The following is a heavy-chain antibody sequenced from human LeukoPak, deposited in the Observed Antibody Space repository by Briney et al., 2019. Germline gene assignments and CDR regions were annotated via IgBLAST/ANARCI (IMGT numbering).Heavy chain of an antibody. Sequence: ASVKVSCKVSGYTLTESSMHWVRQAPGKGLEWMGGFDPEDGETIYAQKFQGRVTMTEDTSTDTAYMELSSLRSEDTAVYYCATKLGRYFDWLLVGYFDYWGQGTLVTVSS. CDR1: GYTLTESS. D-gene: IGHD3-9*01. CDR3: ATKLGRYFDWLLVGYFDY. J-gene: IGHJ4*02. V-gene: IGHV1-24*01. CDR2: FDPEDGET.